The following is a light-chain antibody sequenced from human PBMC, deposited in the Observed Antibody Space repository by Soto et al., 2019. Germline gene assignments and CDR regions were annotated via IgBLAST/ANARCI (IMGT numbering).Light chain of an antibody. CDR2: EVS. CDR1: SSDVGGYNY. Sequence: QSVLTQPASVSGSPGQSITISCTGTSSDVGGYNYVSWYQQQSGKAPKLMIHEVSNRPSGVSNRFSGSKSGNTASLTVSGLQAEDEADYYCSSYAGNNNLYVFGTGTKVTVL. J-gene: IGLJ1*01. CDR3: SSYAGNNNLYV. V-gene: IGLV2-14*01.